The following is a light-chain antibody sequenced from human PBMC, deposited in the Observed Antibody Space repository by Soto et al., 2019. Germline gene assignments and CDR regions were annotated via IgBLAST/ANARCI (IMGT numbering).Light chain of an antibody. CDR3: SSYAGSHVV. CDR2: EVT. V-gene: IGLV2-8*01. CDR1: SSDVGF. J-gene: IGLJ2*01. Sequence: QSALTQPASVSGSPGQSITISCTGTSSDVGFVSWYQQYPGKAPPVMIYEVTNRPSGVPDRFSGSKSGNTASLTVSGLQAEDEADYYCSSYAGSHVVFGGGTKVTVL.